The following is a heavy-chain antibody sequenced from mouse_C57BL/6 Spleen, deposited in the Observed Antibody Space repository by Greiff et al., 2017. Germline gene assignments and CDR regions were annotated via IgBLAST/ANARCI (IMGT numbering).Heavy chain of an antibody. Sequence: EVQLQQSVAELVRPGASVKLSCTASGFNIKNTYMHWVKQRPEQGLEWIGRIDPANGNTKYAPKFQGKATITADPSSNTAYLQLSSLTSEDTAIYYCARITTVDNFPYYYAMDYWGQGTSVTVSS. J-gene: IGHJ4*01. CDR2: IDPANGNT. V-gene: IGHV14-3*01. CDR3: ARITTVDNFPYYYAMDY. D-gene: IGHD1-1*01. CDR1: GFNIKNTY.